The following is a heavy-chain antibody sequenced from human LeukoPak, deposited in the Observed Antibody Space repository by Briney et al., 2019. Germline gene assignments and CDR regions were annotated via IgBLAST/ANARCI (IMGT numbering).Heavy chain of an antibody. Sequence: GGSLRLSCAASGFTFSSYAMSWVRQAPGKGLEWVSAISGSGGSTYYADSVKGRFTISRDNAKNSLYLQMNSLRAEDTAVYYCARLVVVAPYAFDIWGQGTMVTVSS. D-gene: IGHD3-22*01. J-gene: IGHJ3*02. CDR1: GFTFSSYA. V-gene: IGHV3-23*01. CDR3: ARLVVVAPYAFDI. CDR2: ISGSGGST.